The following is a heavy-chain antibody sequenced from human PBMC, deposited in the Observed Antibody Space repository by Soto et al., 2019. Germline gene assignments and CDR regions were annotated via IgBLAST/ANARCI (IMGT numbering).Heavy chain of an antibody. Sequence: EVQLVESGGGLVQPGGSLRLSCAASGFTFSSYWMHWVRQAPGKGLVWVSRINRDGSSTSYADSVKGRFSISRDNAKNTLYLQMNSLRADDTAGYYCARVAFGDWGVFVYWGQGTLVTVSS. CDR2: INRDGSST. CDR1: GFTFSSYW. V-gene: IGHV3-74*01. D-gene: IGHD2-21*02. J-gene: IGHJ4*02. CDR3: ARVAFGDWGVFVY.